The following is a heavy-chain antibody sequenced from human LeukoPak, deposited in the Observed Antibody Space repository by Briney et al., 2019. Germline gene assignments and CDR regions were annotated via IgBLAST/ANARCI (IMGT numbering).Heavy chain of an antibody. Sequence: PGGSLRLSCAASGFTFSSYAMSWIRQPPGKGLEWIGEINHSGSTNYNPSLKSRVTISVDTSKNQFSLKLSSVTAADTAVYYCARDLRAVAGNYWGQGTLVTVSS. CDR1: GFTFSSYA. J-gene: IGHJ4*02. CDR3: ARDLRAVAGNY. D-gene: IGHD6-19*01. CDR2: INHSGST. V-gene: IGHV4-34*01.